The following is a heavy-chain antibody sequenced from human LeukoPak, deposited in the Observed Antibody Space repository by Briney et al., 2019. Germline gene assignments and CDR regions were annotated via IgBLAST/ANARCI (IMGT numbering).Heavy chain of an antibody. CDR3: ATSRVFDH. CDR2: INSAGDNI. CDR1: GFTFSDYF. J-gene: IGHJ4*02. V-gene: IGHV3-11*04. Sequence: PGGSLRLSCVASGFTFSDYFMSWIRQAPGKGLEWLSFINSAGDNIYYADSVKGRFTISRDSAKKTLYLEMNSLRMEDTAIYYCATSRVFDHWGQGTLVTVSS.